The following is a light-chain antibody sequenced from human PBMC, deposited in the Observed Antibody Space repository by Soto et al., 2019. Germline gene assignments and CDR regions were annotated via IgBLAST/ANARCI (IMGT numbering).Light chain of an antibody. Sequence: EIVLTQSPATLSLSPGERATLSCRASQSVSTNLAWYQQKPGQAPRLLIYEASNRATGIPARFSGSGSGTDFTLTISSLEPEDFAVYYCQQRSNWPAFGPGTRLEI. CDR2: EAS. V-gene: IGKV3-11*01. CDR1: QSVSTN. J-gene: IGKJ5*01. CDR3: QQRSNWPA.